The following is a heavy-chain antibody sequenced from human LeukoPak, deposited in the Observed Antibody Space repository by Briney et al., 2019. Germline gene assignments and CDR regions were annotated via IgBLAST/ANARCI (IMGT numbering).Heavy chain of an antibody. CDR1: GGSISGGY. D-gene: IGHD6-13*01. V-gene: IGHV4-59*01. Sequence: TSETLSLTCTVSGGSISGGYWSWIRQPPGKGLEWIAFVYYTGSTDYNPSLKSRVTISVDTSKNQFSLKLNSVTAADTAVYYCARGGASSRYFDFWGQGTLVTVSS. J-gene: IGHJ4*02. CDR3: ARGGASSRYFDF. CDR2: VYYTGST.